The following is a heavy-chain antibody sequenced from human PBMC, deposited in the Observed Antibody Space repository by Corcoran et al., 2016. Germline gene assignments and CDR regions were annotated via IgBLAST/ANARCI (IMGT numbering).Heavy chain of an antibody. CDR2: ISSSSRTK. D-gene: IGHD6-6*01. CDR1: GFNLSSYS. V-gene: IGHV3-48*04. CDR3: VSEYSSSSGMANDY. Sequence: EVQLVESGGGLVQPGGSLRLSCAASGFNLSSYSLNWVRQAPGKGLEWVSYISSSSRTKYYADSVKGRFTISRDNAKNSVYLQMNSLRAEDTAVYYCVSEYSSSSGMANDYWGQGTLVTVSS. J-gene: IGHJ4*02.